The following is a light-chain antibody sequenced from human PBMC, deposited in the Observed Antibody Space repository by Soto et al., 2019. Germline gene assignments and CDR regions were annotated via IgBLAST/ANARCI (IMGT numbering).Light chain of an antibody. CDR3: QQYNIWPPLT. CDR2: GAS. V-gene: IGKV3-15*01. Sequence: EIVMTQSPATLSVSPGERATLSCRASQSVSSNLAWYQQKPGQAPKVLIYGASTRATGIPARFSGSGSGTEFALTISSLQSEDFAVYYCQQYNIWPPLTFGGGTKVEIK. J-gene: IGKJ4*01. CDR1: QSVSSN.